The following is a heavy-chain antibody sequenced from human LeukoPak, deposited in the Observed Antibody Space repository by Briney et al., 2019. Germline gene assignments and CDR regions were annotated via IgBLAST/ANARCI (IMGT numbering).Heavy chain of an antibody. Sequence: SETLSLTCAVYGGSFSGYYWSWIRQPPGKGLEWIGSIYYSGGTYYNPSLKSRVTISVDTSKNQFSLKLSSVTAADTAVFYCARHAIDSSGYYLDYFDYWGQGTLVTVSS. J-gene: IGHJ4*02. CDR1: GGSFSGYY. V-gene: IGHV4-34*01. CDR2: IYYSGGT. CDR3: ARHAIDSSGYYLDYFDY. D-gene: IGHD3-22*01.